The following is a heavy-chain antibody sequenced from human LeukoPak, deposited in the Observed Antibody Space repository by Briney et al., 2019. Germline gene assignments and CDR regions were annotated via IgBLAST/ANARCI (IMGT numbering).Heavy chain of an antibody. D-gene: IGHD6-19*01. CDR3: TRGGAVAASDY. J-gene: IGHJ4*02. Sequence: GGSLRLSCAASGFTFSSYGMSWVRQAPGKGLVWVSRIDIDGSGTTYADSVKGRFTISRDNAKNTLYLQMNSLRAEDTAVYYCTRGGAVAASDYWGQGTLVTVSS. CDR2: IDIDGSGT. CDR1: GFTFSSYG. V-gene: IGHV3-74*01.